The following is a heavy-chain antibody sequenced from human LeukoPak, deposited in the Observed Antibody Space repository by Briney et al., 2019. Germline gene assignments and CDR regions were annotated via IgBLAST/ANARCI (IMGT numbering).Heavy chain of an antibody. CDR3: ARDPYYYGSGSPDY. CDR1: GYTFTSYD. D-gene: IGHD3-10*01. Sequence: ASVKVSCKASGYTFTSYDINWVRQATGQGLEWMGWMNPNSGNTGYAQKFQGRVTMTRNTSISTAYMGLSSLRSEDTAVYYCARDPYYYGSGSPDYWGQGTLVTVSS. V-gene: IGHV1-8*01. J-gene: IGHJ4*02. CDR2: MNPNSGNT.